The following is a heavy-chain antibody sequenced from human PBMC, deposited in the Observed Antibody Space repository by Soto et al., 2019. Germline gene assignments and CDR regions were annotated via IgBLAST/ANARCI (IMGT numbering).Heavy chain of an antibody. CDR2: ISNDGTYK. J-gene: IGHJ4*02. V-gene: IGHV3-30*04. D-gene: IGHD6-19*01. CDR1: GFTFRTSA. CDR3: AKVIPPVAAPYFDY. Sequence: PGGSLRLSCAASGFTFRTSAMHWVRQAPGKGLEWVALISNDGTYKYYADSVQGRFIISRDNSKNTLYLQMNSLRAEDTAVYYCAKVIPPVAAPYFDYWGQGTLVTVSS.